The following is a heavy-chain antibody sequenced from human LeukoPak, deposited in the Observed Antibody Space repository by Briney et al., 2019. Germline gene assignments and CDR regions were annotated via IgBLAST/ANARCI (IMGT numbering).Heavy chain of an antibody. V-gene: IGHV3-7*05. J-gene: IGHJ4*02. CDR3: ARDVGEWELQTYYFDY. CDR1: GFTFSSYW. D-gene: IGHD1-26*01. Sequence: GGSLRLSCAASGFTFSSYWMSWVRQAPGKGLEWVANIKQDGSEKYYVDSVKGRFTVSRDNAKNSLYLQMNSLRAEDTAVYYCARDVGEWELQTYYFDYWGQGTLVTVSS. CDR2: IKQDGSEK.